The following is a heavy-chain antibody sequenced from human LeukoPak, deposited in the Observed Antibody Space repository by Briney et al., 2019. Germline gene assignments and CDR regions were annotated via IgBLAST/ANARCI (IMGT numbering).Heavy chain of an antibody. CDR2: MSGSGGSP. CDR3: AKDGEGFLEWSPPLGY. CDR1: GFTFSSYW. J-gene: IGHJ4*02. D-gene: IGHD3-3*01. V-gene: IGHV3-23*01. Sequence: PGGSLRLSCAASGFTFSSYWMSWVRQAPGKGLEWVSLMSGSGGSPYYADSVKGRVTISRDNSKNILYLEMNSLRAEDTAVYYCAKDGEGFLEWSPPLGYWGQGTLVTVSS.